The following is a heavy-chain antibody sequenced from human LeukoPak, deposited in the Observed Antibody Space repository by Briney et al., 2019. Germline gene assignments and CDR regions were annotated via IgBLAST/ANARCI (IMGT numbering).Heavy chain of an antibody. Sequence: GGSLRLSCAASGFTFTNYWMSWVRQAPGKGLEWVANIKQDGSEIHYVDSVKGRFTISRENAKNSLYLQMNSLRAEDTAVYYCARYCGGDCYGMDVWGQGTTVTVS. J-gene: IGHJ6*02. CDR1: GFTFTNYW. CDR3: ARYCGGDCYGMDV. V-gene: IGHV3-7*01. CDR2: IKQDGSEI. D-gene: IGHD2-21*02.